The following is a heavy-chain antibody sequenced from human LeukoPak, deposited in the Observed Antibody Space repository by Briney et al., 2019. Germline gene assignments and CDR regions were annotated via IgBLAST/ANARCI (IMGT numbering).Heavy chain of an antibody. J-gene: IGHJ6*03. CDR1: GGSISSYY. CDR2: IYYSGNT. Sequence: SETLSLTCTVSGGSISSYYWSWIRQPPGKGLEWIGYIYYSGNTNYNPSLKSRVTISVDTSKNQFSLKLSSVTAADTAVYYCARGKRGGYDYYYYYYMDVWGKGTTVTVSS. D-gene: IGHD5-12*01. CDR3: ARGKRGGYDYYYYYYMDV. V-gene: IGHV4-59*01.